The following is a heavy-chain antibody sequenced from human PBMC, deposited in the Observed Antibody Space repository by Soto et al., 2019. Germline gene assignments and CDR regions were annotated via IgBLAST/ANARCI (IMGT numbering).Heavy chain of an antibody. D-gene: IGHD1-26*01. CDR3: AKLRGVGAVPFDY. J-gene: IGHJ4*02. CDR2: ISGSGGST. Sequence: GGSLRLSCAASGFTFSSYAMSWVRQAPGKGREWVAAISGSGGSTYYADSVKGRFTISRDNSKTTLYLQMNSLRAEDTAVYYCAKLRGVGAVPFDYWGQGTLVTVSS. V-gene: IGHV3-23*01. CDR1: GFTFSSYA.